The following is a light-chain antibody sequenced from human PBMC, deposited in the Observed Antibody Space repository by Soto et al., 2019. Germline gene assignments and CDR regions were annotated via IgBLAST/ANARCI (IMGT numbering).Light chain of an antibody. J-gene: IGKJ1*01. CDR2: DAS. CDR3: LQDFSYPRT. V-gene: IGKV1-39*01. CDR1: QSISSY. Sequence: DIQMTQSPSSRSASVGDRVTITCRASQSISSYLNWYQQKPGKAPKLLIFDASTLESGVPSRFSGNGSGTDFTLTISSLQPEDSATYYCLQDFSYPRTFGQGTKVDIK.